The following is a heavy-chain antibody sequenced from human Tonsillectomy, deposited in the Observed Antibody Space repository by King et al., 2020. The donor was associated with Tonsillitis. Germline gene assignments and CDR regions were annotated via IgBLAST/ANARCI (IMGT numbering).Heavy chain of an antibody. J-gene: IGHJ5*02. CDR3: ARHPRPYSSGWYSSLDP. Sequence: VQLVESGAEVKKPGESLKISCKGSGYSFTSYWIGWVRQMPGKGLEWMGIIYPGDSDTRYSPSFQGQVTISADKSISTAYLQWSSLKASDTAMYYCARHPRPYSSGWYSSLDPWGQGILVTVSS. V-gene: IGHV5-51*01. CDR1: GYSFTSYW. D-gene: IGHD6-19*01. CDR2: IYPGDSDT.